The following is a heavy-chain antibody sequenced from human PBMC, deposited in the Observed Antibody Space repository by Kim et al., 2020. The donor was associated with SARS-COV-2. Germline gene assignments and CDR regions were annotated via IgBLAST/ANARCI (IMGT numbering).Heavy chain of an antibody. V-gene: IGHV4-38-2*02. D-gene: IGHD1-7*01. CDR3: ARLLTNYPRD. J-gene: IGHJ4*02. Sequence: SETLSLTCTVSAYSISSGSFWGWIRQPPGKRLEWVGSFYHSGNTYYNPFLKSRVTISEDTSKNQFSLKLPSVTAADTAVYYCARLLTNYPRDWGQGTLVT. CDR2: FYHSGNT. CDR1: AYSISSGSF.